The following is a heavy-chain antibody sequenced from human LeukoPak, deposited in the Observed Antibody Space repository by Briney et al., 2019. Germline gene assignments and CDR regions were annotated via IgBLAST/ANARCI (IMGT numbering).Heavy chain of an antibody. Sequence: GGSLRLSCAASGFTFSDYSMNWVRQAPGEGLEWVSSITSSSTDIYYADSVKGRFTMSRDDAKKSLYLQMNSLRAEDTAVYYCATDFYCSGGSCSLFDLWGRGTLVTVSS. J-gene: IGHJ2*01. D-gene: IGHD2-15*01. CDR1: GFTFSDYS. V-gene: IGHV3-21*01. CDR2: ITSSSTDI. CDR3: ATDFYCSGGSCSLFDL.